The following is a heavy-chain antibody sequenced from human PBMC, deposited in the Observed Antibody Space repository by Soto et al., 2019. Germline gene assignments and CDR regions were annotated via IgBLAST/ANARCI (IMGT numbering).Heavy chain of an antibody. CDR1: GYTFTSYG. CDR3: AGVPYNSGWYPDFQL. V-gene: IGHV1-18*01. CDR2: ISVYNGNT. J-gene: IGHJ1*01. Sequence: GASVKVSCKASGYTFTSYGISWVRQAPGQGLEWMGWISVYNGNTNYAQKLQGRVTMTTDTSTSTAYMELRSLRSDDTAMYYCAGVPYNSGWYPDFQLWAQGTLVTVSS. D-gene: IGHD6-19*01.